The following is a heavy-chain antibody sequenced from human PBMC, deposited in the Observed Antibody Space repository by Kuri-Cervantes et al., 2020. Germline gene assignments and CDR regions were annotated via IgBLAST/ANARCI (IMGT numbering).Heavy chain of an antibody. CDR1: GFTFSNAW. V-gene: IGHV3-21*01. J-gene: IGHJ6*02. D-gene: IGHD3-22*01. CDR2: ISSSSSYM. CDR3: ARDEGYYDSSGYFYYYGMDV. Sequence: LSLTCAASGFTFSNAWMNWVRQAPGKGLEWVSSISSSSSYMYYADSVKGRFTISRDNAKNSLYLQMNSLRAEDTAVYYCARDEGYYDSSGYFYYYGMDVWGQGTTVTVSS.